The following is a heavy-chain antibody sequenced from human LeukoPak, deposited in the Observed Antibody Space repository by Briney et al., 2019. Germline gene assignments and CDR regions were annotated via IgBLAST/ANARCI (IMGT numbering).Heavy chain of an antibody. V-gene: IGHV4-4*07. CDR1: GGSISSYY. D-gene: IGHD3-22*01. CDR3: ARAPRPRITMIVGDAFDI. Sequence: SETLSLTCTVSGGSISSYYWSWIRQPAGKGLEWIGRIYTSGSTNYNPSLKSRVTISVDTSKNQFSLKLSSVTAADTAVYYCARAPRPRITMIVGDAFDIWGQGTMVTVSS. J-gene: IGHJ3*02. CDR2: IYTSGST.